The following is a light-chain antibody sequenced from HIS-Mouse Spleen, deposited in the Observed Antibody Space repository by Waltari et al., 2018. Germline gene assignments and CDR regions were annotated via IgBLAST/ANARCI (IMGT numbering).Light chain of an antibody. CDR3: CSYAGSSTWV. Sequence: QSALTQPASVSGSPGQSITISCTGTSSDVGSYNLVSWYQQHPGKTPKLTIYEGSKRPSGVSNRLSGSTSGNTASLTISGLQAEDEADYYCCSYAGSSTWVFGGGTKLTVL. J-gene: IGLJ3*02. CDR1: SSDVGSYNL. V-gene: IGLV2-23*01. CDR2: EGS.